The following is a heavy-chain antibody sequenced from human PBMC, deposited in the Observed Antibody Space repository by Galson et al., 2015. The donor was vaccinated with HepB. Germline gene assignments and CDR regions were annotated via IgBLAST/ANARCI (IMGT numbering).Heavy chain of an antibody. V-gene: IGHV5-51*01. Sequence: QSGAEVKKPGESLKISCKGSGYSFTSYWIGWVRQMPGKGLEWMGIIYPGDSDTRYSPSFQGQVTISADKSISTAYLQWSSLKASDTAMYYCARHSPGPGGDHGDYEVVAPDYWGQGTLVTVSS. CDR2: IYPGDSDT. D-gene: IGHD4-17*01. CDR3: ARHSPGPGGDHGDYEVVAPDY. J-gene: IGHJ4*02. CDR1: GYSFTSYW.